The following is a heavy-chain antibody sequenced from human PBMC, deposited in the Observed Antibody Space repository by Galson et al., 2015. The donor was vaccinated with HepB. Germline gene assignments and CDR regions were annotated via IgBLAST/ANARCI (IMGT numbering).Heavy chain of an antibody. J-gene: IGHJ4*02. V-gene: IGHV4-4*02. CDR3: ARVTQRITIFGVVITFDN. CDR1: GGSISSSNW. D-gene: IGHD3-3*01. CDR2: IYHSGST. Sequence: SETLSLTCAVSGGSISSSNWWSWVRQPPGKGLEWIGEIYHSGSTNYNPSLRSRVTISVDKSKNQFSLKLSSVTAADTAVYYCARVTQRITIFGVVITFDNRGQGTLVTVPS.